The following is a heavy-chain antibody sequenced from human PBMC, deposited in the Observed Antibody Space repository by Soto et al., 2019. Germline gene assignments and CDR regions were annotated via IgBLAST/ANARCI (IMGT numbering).Heavy chain of an antibody. CDR2: INAGNGNT. D-gene: IGHD4-4*01. J-gene: IGHJ6*02. V-gene: IGHV1-3*01. CDR3: ARFRVTTTGGDYYYGMDV. Sequence: ASVEVSCKASGYTFTSYSMHWVLQAPGQRLEWMGWINAGNGNTKYSQKFQGRVTITRDTSASTAYMELSSLRSGDTAVYYCARFRVTTTGGDYYYGMDVWGQGTTVTVSS. CDR1: GYTFTSYS.